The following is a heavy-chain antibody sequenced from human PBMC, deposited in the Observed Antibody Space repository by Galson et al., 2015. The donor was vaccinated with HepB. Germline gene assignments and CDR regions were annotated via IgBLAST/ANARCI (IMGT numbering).Heavy chain of an antibody. V-gene: IGHV5-51*01. Sequence: QSGAEEKKPGESLKISCKGSGYSFTSYWIGWVRQMPGKGLEWMGIIYPGDSDTRYSPSFQGQVTISADKSISTAYLQWSSLKASDTAMYYCARDPTYYYDSSGPNFDYWGQGTLVTVSS. CDR3: ARDPTYYYDSSGPNFDY. D-gene: IGHD3-22*01. CDR2: IYPGDSDT. CDR1: GYSFTSYW. J-gene: IGHJ4*02.